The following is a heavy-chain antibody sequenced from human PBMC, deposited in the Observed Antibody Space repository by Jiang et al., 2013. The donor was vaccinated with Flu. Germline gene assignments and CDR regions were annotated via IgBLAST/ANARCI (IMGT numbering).Heavy chain of an antibody. D-gene: IGHD3-10*01. CDR1: GYSFTSYW. CDR3: ASGRGASLYYYYGMDV. Sequence: GAEVKKPGESLRISCKGSGYSFTSYWISWVRQMPGKGLEWMGRIDPSDSYTNYSPSFQGHVTISADKSISTAYLQWSSLKASDTAMYYCASGRGASLYYYYGMDVWGQGTTVTVSS. CDR2: IDPSDSYT. J-gene: IGHJ6*02. V-gene: IGHV5-10-1*01.